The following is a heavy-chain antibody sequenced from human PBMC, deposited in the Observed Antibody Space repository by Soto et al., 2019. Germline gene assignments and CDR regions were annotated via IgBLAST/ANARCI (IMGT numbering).Heavy chain of an antibody. J-gene: IGHJ5*02. CDR2: AYWDDDN. V-gene: IGHV2-5*02. CDR1: GFSLSTTGVG. Sequence: QITLKESGPTLVKPTQTLTLTCSFSGFSLSTTGVGVGWIRQPPGKALEWLGFAYWDDDNRSSPSLKSRLTITKGTSRDRLVLNMTNNDPVDTAAHVCGHRRAGYTWDDPHVDTRGQVTLVTVSS. CDR3: GHRRAGYTWDDPHVDT. D-gene: IGHD1-20*01.